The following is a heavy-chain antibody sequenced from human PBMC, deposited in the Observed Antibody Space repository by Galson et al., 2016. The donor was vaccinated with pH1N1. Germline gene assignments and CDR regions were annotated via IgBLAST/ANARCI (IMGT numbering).Heavy chain of an antibody. Sequence: ETLSLTCTVSGDSITINNGFWGWIRQPPGKGLEWIGSLYYSETAYYDPSLTSRVTISVDTSKNQFSLKLRSVTAADTAVYYCARPAYVDVDLKNWYFDLWGRGTLVTVSS. D-gene: IGHD4-17*01. CDR3: ARPAYVDVDLKNWYFDL. CDR1: GDSITINNGF. J-gene: IGHJ2*01. CDR2: LYYSETA. V-gene: IGHV4-39*01.